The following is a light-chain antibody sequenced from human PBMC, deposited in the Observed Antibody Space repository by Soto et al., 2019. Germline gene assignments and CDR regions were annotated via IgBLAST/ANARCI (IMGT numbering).Light chain of an antibody. Sequence: QTVVTQPPSASGTPGQRVTISCSGSRSNIGRNFAYWYQHVPGTAPRLLIQRNNERPSGVPDRFSGSKSGTSVSLAISGLRSDDEATYYCAAWDDTLDAQVFGGGTQLTVL. V-gene: IGLV1-47*01. CDR2: RNN. CDR3: AAWDDTLDAQV. J-gene: IGLJ3*02. CDR1: RSNIGRNF.